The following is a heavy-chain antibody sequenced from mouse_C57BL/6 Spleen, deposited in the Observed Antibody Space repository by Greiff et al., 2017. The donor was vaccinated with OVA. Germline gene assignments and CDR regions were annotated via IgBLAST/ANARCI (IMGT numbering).Heavy chain of an antibody. CDR1: GYTFTSYW. Sequence: VQLQQPGAELVKPGASVKLSCKASGYTFTSYWMHWVKQRPGQGLEWIGMIHPNSGSTNYNEKFKSKATLTVDKSSSTAYMQLSSLTSEDSAVYYCARNYGSSDWFAYWGQGTLVTVSA. D-gene: IGHD1-1*01. V-gene: IGHV1-64*01. CDR3: ARNYGSSDWFAY. CDR2: IHPNSGST. J-gene: IGHJ3*01.